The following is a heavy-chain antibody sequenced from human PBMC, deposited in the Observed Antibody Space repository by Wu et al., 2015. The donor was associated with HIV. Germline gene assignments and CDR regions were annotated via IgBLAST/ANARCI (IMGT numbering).Heavy chain of an antibody. J-gene: IGHJ1*01. Sequence: QVQLVQSGAEVRKPGSSVKVSCKISGYTFYNTDVNWVRQAPGHGLEWMGWMNAGNGKTGFSQKFQGRVTFSRDKSINTAYMEMRNLNSEDTAIYYCVRGALRFQSGRSGYSLDYWGQGTLVTVPS. V-gene: IGHV1-8*03. CDR2: MNAGNGKT. CDR3: VRGALRFQSGRSGYSLDY. CDR1: GYTFYNTD. D-gene: IGHD3-3*01.